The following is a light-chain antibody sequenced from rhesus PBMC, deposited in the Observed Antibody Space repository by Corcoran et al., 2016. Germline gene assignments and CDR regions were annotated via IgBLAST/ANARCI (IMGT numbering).Light chain of an antibody. CDR2: KAS. CDR3: LKYDSSPFT. V-gene: IGKV1-22*01. CDR1: QGTASW. Sequence: DIQMTQSPSSLSASVGDTVIITCQASQGTASWLAWYQQIPGKAPKLLIYKASSLQSGVPSRFSGGESGTDFILIIRNLQPEDFAIYYCLKYDSSPFTFGPGTKLDIK. J-gene: IGKJ3*01.